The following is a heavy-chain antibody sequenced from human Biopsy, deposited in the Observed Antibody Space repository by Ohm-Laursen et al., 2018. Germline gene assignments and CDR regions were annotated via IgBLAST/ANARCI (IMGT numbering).Heavy chain of an antibody. J-gene: IGHJ4*01. CDR1: GDSISSYY. D-gene: IGHD3-22*01. CDR3: AKNSGYSHDY. CDR2: VYYTGKT. V-gene: IGHV4-59*03. Sequence: SETLSLTCTVSGDSISSYYWSWIRQPPGKGLQWIGYVYYTGKTKSNPSLKSRLTMSVDTSKNQFSLNLTTVTTADTAVYYCAKNSGYSHDYWGPGILVTVS.